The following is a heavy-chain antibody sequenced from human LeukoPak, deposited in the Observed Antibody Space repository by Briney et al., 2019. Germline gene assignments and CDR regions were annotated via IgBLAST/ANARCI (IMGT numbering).Heavy chain of an antibody. CDR1: GFSFSFSG. Sequence: PGGSLRLSCAASGFSFSFSGMNWARQAPGKGLEWLATISYDGSKRYYAKTVEGRFTISRDDSKNTLYLQMNSLRAEDTAVYYCAKETDGVDAFDIWGQGTMVTVSS. J-gene: IGHJ3*02. CDR3: AKETDGVDAFDI. V-gene: IGHV3-30*18. D-gene: IGHD2-21*02. CDR2: ISYDGSKR.